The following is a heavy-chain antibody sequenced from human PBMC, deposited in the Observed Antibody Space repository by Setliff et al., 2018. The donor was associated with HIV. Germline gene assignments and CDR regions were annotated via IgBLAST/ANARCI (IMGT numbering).Heavy chain of an antibody. CDR2: MYYGGSA. CDR3: VGRFGLVQIFYFDY. Sequence: SETLSLTCTVSGGSISNHFWTWIRQSPGKGLEWIGSMYYGGSATYNPSLKSRVTISIDTSKSQFSLKLSSATAADTAVYFCVGRFGLVQIFYFDYWGQGMLVTVS. D-gene: IGHD2-15*01. CDR1: GGSISNHF. V-gene: IGHV4-59*11. J-gene: IGHJ4*02.